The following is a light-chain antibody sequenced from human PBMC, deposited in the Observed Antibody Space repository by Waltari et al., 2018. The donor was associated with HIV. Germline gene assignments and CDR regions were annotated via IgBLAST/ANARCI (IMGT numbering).Light chain of an antibody. J-gene: IGLJ1*01. CDR2: RDT. CDR1: DIGSRP. V-gene: IGLV3-9*01. Sequence: SYDLTQPRSVSVALGQTARVTCGGNDIGSRPVHWYQHKPGQAPVLVIFRDTHRPSEIPARFPGSNSGNTATLTITGAQAGDEADYYCQVWVNFVYVFGPGTEVTVL. CDR3: QVWVNFVYV.